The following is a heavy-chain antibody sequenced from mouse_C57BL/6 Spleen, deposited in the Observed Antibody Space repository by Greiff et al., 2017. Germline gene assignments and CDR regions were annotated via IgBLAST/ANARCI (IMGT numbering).Heavy chain of an antibody. V-gene: IGHV7-3*01. D-gene: IGHD1-1*01. CDR1: GFTFTDYY. J-gene: IGHJ2*01. CDR2: IRNKANGYTT. CDR3: ARGGFTTVVAPFDY. Sequence: EVQGVESGGGLVQPGGSLSLSCAASGFTFTDYYMSWVRQPPGKALEWLGFIRNKANGYTTEYSASVKGRFTISRDNSQSILYLQMNALRAEDSATYYCARGGFTTVVAPFDYWGQGTTLTVSS.